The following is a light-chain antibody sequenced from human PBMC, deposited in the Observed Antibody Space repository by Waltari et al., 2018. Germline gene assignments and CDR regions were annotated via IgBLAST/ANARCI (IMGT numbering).Light chain of an antibody. CDR1: SSDVGGYNY. CDR2: EVS. CDR3: SSFTISSTWV. V-gene: IGLV2-14*01. J-gene: IGLJ3*02. Sequence: QSALTQPASVSGSPGQSITISCTGTSSDVGGYNYVSWYHQHPGKPPKLMIYEVSNRPSGVSNRFSGSKSGNTASLTISGLQAEDEADYYCSSFTISSTWVFGGGTKLTVL.